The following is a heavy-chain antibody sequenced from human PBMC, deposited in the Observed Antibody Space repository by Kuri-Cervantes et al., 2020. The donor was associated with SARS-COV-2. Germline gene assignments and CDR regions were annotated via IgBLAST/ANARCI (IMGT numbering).Heavy chain of an antibody. J-gene: IGHJ4*02. Sequence: SCAISGDSVSSNSAAWNWIRQSPSRGLEWLGRTYYRSKWYNDYAVSVKSRITINPDTSKNQFSLQLNSVTPEDTAVYYCARGGIAARPSPFDYWGQGTLVTVPQ. D-gene: IGHD6-6*01. CDR1: GDSVSSNSAA. V-gene: IGHV6-1*01. CDR2: TYYRSKWYN. CDR3: ARGGIAARPSPFDY.